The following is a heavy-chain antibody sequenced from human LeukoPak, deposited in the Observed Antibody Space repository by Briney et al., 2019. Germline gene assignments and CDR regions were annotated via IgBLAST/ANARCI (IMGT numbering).Heavy chain of an antibody. CDR2: INPKNGDT. J-gene: IGHJ4*02. CDR1: GYPFSDYY. CDR3: ARLSAL. V-gene: IGHV1-2*02. Sequence: ASVKVSCKTSGYPFSDYYIHWIRQASGQGLESMGWINPKNGDTKYAQRSQGRLTITMDTSIDTVYMELRSLRYDDTAVYYCARLSALGGQGTLVTVSS.